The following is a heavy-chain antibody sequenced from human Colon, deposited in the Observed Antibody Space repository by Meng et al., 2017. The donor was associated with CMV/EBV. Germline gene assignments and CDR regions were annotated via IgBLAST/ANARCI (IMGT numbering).Heavy chain of an antibody. CDR1: GGSISSSSYY. Sequence: SETLSLTCTVSGGSISSSSYYWGWIRQPPGKGLEWIGSIYYSGSTYYNPSLKSRVTISVDTSKNQFSLKLSSVTAADTAVYYCASGLIVGATLYWGQGTLVTVSS. CDR2: IYYSGST. CDR3: ASGLIVGATLY. D-gene: IGHD1-26*01. J-gene: IGHJ4*02. V-gene: IGHV4-39*01.